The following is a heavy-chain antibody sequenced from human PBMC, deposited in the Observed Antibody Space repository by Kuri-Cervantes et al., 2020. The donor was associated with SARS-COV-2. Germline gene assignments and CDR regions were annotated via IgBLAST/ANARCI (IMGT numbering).Heavy chain of an antibody. J-gene: IGHJ6*03. CDR3: ARGRGYSGSGSYHLGYYYYYYMDV. D-gene: IGHD3-10*01. V-gene: IGHV1-2*02. CDR1: GYTFTGYY. Sequence: ASVKVSCKASGYTFTGYYKHWVRQAPGQGLEWMGWINPNSGGTNYAQKFQGRVTMTTDTSTSTAYMELRSLRSDDTAVYHCARGRGYSGSGSYHLGYYYYYYMDVWGKGTTVTVSS. CDR2: INPNSGGT.